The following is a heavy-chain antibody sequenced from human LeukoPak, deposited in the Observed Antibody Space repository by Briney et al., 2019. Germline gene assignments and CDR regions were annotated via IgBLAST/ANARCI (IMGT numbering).Heavy chain of an antibody. J-gene: IGHJ4*02. CDR2: IYYSGST. Sequence: PSETLSLTCTVSGGSVSSGSYYWSWIRQPPGKGLEWIGYIYYSGSTNYNPSLKSRVTISVDTSKNQFSLKLSSVTAADTAVYYCARQGTYSSAIGMGYWGQGTLVTVSS. D-gene: IGHD6-19*01. CDR1: GGSVSSGSYY. CDR3: ARQGTYSSAIGMGY. V-gene: IGHV4-61*01.